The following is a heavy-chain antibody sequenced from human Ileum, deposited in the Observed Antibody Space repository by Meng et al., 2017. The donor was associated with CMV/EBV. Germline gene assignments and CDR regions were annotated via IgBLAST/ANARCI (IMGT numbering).Heavy chain of an antibody. Sequence: VPLVESGGGLVQPGGSLRLSCAASGFTFSIYWMHWVRQAPGKGLVWVSRINSDGSRTSYADSVQGRFTISRDNAKNTLYMQMNSLRAEDTAVYYCARDLGRSPALDDCWGPGTLVTVSS. V-gene: IGHV3-74*01. J-gene: IGHJ4*02. CDR3: ARDLGRSPALDDC. CDR1: GFTFSIYW. CDR2: INSDGSRT. D-gene: IGHD5-18*01.